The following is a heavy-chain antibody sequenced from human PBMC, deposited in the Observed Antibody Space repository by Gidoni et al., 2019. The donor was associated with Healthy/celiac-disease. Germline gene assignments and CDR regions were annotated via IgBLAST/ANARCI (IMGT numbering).Heavy chain of an antibody. Sequence: EVQLLESGGGLVQPGGSLRLSCAASGVTFSSYAMSWVRQAPGKGLEWVSAISGSGGSTYYADSVKSRFTISRDNSKNTLYLQMNSLIAEDTAVYYCASPTDSSGYTYYFDYWGQGTLVTVSS. J-gene: IGHJ4*02. CDR3: ASPTDSSGYTYYFDY. CDR1: GVTFSSYA. CDR2: ISGSGGST. D-gene: IGHD3-22*01. V-gene: IGHV3-23*01.